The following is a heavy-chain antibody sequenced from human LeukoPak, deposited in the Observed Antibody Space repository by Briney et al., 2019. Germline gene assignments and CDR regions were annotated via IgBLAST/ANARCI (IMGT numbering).Heavy chain of an antibody. D-gene: IGHD3-10*01. Sequence: PGGSLRLSCAASGFTFSSYAMSWVRQAPGKWLEWVSTISGSGGRTYYADSVKGRFTISRDNSKNSLYLQMNSLRAEDTAVYYCARVGLLWFGELTSYFDYWGQGTLVTVSS. J-gene: IGHJ4*02. CDR1: GFTFSSYA. CDR3: ARVGLLWFGELTSYFDY. CDR2: ISGSGGRT. V-gene: IGHV3-23*01.